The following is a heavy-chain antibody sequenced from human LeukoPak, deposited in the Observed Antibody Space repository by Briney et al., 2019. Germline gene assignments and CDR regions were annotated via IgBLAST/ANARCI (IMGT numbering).Heavy chain of an antibody. CDR1: GGSISSYY. Sequence: SETLSLTCTVSGGSISSYYWSWIRQPAGKGLEWIGSIYYSGSTYYNPSLKSRVTISVDTSKNQFSLKLSSVTAADTAVYYCARDITGSFDYWGQGNLVTVSS. CDR3: ARDITGSFDY. J-gene: IGHJ4*02. CDR2: IYYSGST. V-gene: IGHV4-4*07. D-gene: IGHD1-14*01.